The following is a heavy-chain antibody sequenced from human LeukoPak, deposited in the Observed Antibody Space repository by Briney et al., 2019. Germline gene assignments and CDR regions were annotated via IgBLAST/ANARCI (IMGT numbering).Heavy chain of an antibody. Sequence: GGSLRLSCAASGFTFSRYWMSWVHKAPGKGLEWVANIKEDGSEKYYVDSVKGRFTVSRDNAKNSLYLQMNSLRADDTAVYYCARDRYCDYWGQGTLVTVSS. CDR2: IKEDGSEK. D-gene: IGHD2-21*02. V-gene: IGHV3-7*01. CDR1: GFTFSRYW. J-gene: IGHJ4*02. CDR3: ARDRYCDY.